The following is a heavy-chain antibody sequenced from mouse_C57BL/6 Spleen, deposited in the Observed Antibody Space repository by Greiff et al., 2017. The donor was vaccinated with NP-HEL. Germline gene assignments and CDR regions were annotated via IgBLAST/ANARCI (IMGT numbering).Heavy chain of an antibody. CDR2: IYPGDGDT. D-gene: IGHD2-5*01. CDR1: GYAFSSSW. V-gene: IGHV1-82*01. Sequence: QVQLQQSGPELVKPGASVKISCKASGYAFSSSWMNWVKQRPGKGLEWIGRIYPGDGDTNYNGKFKGKATLTADKSSSTAYMQLSSLTSEDSAVYFCARRSNYDLDYWGQGTSVTVSS. J-gene: IGHJ4*01. CDR3: ARRSNYDLDY.